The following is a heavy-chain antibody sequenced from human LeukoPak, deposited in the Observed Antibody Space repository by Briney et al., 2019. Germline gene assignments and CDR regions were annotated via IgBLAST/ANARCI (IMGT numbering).Heavy chain of an antibody. J-gene: IGHJ3*02. CDR3: ARGAYCSGGRCPGAFDI. CDR1: RFTFSNFN. D-gene: IGHD2-15*01. V-gene: IGHV3-64*04. CDR2: ITSDGGSI. Sequence: GGSLRLSCSASRFTFSNFNMHWVRQAPGKGLQFVSGITSDGGSIDYADSVRGRFTISRDNSKNTLYLQMNSLRADDTAVYYCARGAYCSGGRCPGAFDIWGQGTMVTVSS.